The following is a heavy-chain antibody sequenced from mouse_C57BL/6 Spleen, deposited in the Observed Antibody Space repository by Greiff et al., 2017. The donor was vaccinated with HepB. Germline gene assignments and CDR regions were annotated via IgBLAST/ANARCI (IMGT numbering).Heavy chain of an antibody. CDR2: ISYDGSN. J-gene: IGHJ2*01. CDR3: ARDRYYFDY. V-gene: IGHV3-6*01. Sequence: DVKLQESGPGLVKPSQSLSLTCSVPGYSITSGYYWNWIRQFPGNKLEWMGYISYDGSNNYNPSLKNRISITRDTSKNQFFLKLNSVTTEDTATYYCARDRYYFDYWGQGTTLTVSS. CDR1: GYSITSGYY.